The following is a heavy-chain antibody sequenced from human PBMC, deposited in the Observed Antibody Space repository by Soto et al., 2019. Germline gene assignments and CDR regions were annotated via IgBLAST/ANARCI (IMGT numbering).Heavy chain of an antibody. V-gene: IGHV3-48*02. D-gene: IGHD3-3*01. CDR2: ISSSSSTI. Sequence: GVSLRLSCAASGFTFSSYSMNWVRQVPGKGLEWVSYISSSSSTIYYADSVKGRFTISRDNAKNSLYLQMNSLRDEDTAVYYCARAEADFWSGYPYYFDYWGKGTLVTVSS. CDR3: ARAEADFWSGYPYYFDY. J-gene: IGHJ4*02. CDR1: GFTFSSYS.